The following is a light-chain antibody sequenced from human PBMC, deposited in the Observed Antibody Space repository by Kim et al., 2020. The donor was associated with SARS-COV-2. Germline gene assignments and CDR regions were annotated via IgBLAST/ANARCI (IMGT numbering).Light chain of an antibody. J-gene: IGLJ2*01. V-gene: IGLV3-1*01. CDR3: QAWDRSTVV. CDR2: QDK. CDR1: KLGDKY. Sequence: SYELTQPPSVSVSPGQTASITCSGDKLGDKYACWYQQRPGQSPILVIYQDKKRPSGIPERFSGSNSGNTATLTISGTQALDEADYYCQAWDRSTVVFGGGNQLTVL.